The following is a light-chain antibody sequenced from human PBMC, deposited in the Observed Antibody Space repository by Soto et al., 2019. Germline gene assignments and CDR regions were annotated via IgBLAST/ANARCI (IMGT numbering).Light chain of an antibody. CDR1: SSDVGSYNY. J-gene: IGLJ3*02. CDR3: CSYAGNYIWV. V-gene: IGLV2-11*01. Sequence: QSALTQPRSVSGSPGQSVTISCTGTSSDVGSYNYVSWYQQHPGKAPKLMIYDVNKRPSGVPDRFSGSKSGNTASLIISGLQAEDEADYYCCSYAGNYIWVFGGGTKLTVL. CDR2: DVN.